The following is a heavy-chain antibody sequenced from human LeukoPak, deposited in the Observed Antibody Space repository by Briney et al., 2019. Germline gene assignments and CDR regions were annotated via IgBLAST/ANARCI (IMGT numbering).Heavy chain of an antibody. CDR1: GGSFSGYY. Sequence: SETLSLTCAVYGGSFSGYYWSWIRQPPGKGLEWIGEINHSGSTNYNPSLKSRVTISVDTSKNQFSLKLSSVTAADTAVYYCARAYYDFWSGPPGRYNWFDPWGQGTLVTVSS. J-gene: IGHJ5*02. CDR3: ARAYYDFWSGPPGRYNWFDP. V-gene: IGHV4-34*01. D-gene: IGHD3-3*01. CDR2: INHSGST.